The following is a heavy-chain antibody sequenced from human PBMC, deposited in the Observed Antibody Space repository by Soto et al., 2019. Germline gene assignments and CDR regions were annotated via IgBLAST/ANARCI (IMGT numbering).Heavy chain of an antibody. D-gene: IGHD2-2*01. CDR1: GGSISSYY. CDR2: IYYSGST. V-gene: IGHV4-59*01. CDR3: TRWYIVVVPAAIDDYYYYMDV. J-gene: IGHJ6*03. Sequence: SETLSLTCTVSGGSISSYYWSWIRQPPGKGLEWIGYIYYSGSTNYNPSLKSRVTISVDTSKNQFSLKLSSVTAADTAVYYCTRWYIVVVPAAIDDYYYYMDVWGKGTTVTVSS.